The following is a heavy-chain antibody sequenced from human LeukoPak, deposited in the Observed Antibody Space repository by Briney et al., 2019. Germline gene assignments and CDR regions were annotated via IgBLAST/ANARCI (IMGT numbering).Heavy chain of an antibody. CDR2: IRYDGSNK. CDR3: APGPLAWFDY. J-gene: IGHJ4*02. D-gene: IGHD3-10*01. CDR1: GFTFSSYG. Sequence: GGSLRLSCAASGFTFSSYGMHWVRQAPGKGLEWVAFIRYDGSNKYYADSVKGRFTISRDNSKNTLYLQMNSLRAEDTAVYYCAPGPLAWFDYWGQGTLVTVSS. V-gene: IGHV3-30*02.